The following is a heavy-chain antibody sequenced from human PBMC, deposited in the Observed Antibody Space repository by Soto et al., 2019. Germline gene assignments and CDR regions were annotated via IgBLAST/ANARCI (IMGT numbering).Heavy chain of an antibody. CDR2: TLHSGST. V-gene: IGHV4-4*02. D-gene: IGHD6-19*01. Sequence: QVQLQESGPGLVKPSGTLSLTCAVSGDSISSSKWWTWVRQPPGKGLEWIGDTLHSGSTNYNPSLKSRIIISVVKSKNQFSLALTSVTAGVTAVYYCAYSPGWYRHAVWGQETLVIVSP. CDR3: AYSPGWYRHAV. CDR1: GDSISSSKW. J-gene: IGHJ3*01.